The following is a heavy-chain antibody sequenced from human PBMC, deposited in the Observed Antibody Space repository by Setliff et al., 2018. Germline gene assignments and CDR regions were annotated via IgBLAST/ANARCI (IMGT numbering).Heavy chain of an antibody. CDR3: ARESATIGEFPLYYFDK. Sequence: SETLSLTCTVSGGSISSGGSYWSWIRQHPGKGLEWIGYIYYSGSTYYNPSPKSRVTISVDTSKNQFSLKLSSVTAADTAVYYCARESATIGEFPLYYFDKWGQGIPVTVSS. J-gene: IGHJ4*02. CDR2: IYYSGST. CDR1: GGSISSGGSY. D-gene: IGHD3-10*01. V-gene: IGHV4-31*03.